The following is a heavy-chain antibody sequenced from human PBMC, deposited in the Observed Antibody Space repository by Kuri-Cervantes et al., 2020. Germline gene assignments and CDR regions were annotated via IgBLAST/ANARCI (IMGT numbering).Heavy chain of an antibody. CDR1: GYAFTSYA. D-gene: IGHD6-13*01. CDR2: INAGNGNT. V-gene: IGHV1-3*01. J-gene: IGHJ1*01. CDR3: ARDSSSWYIIGYFQH. Sequence: ASVKVSCKASGYAFTSYAMHWVRQAPGQRLEWMGWINAGNGNTKYSQKFQGRVTITRDTSASTAYMELSSLRSEDTAVYYCARDSSSWYIIGYFQHWGQGTLVTSPQ.